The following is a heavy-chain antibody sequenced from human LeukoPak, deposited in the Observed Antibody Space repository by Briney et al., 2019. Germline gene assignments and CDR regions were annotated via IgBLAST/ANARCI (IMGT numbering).Heavy chain of an antibody. CDR3: AREDGSGSYGFDY. Sequence: PSQTPSLTCTVSGGSISSGGYYWSWIRQHPGKGLEWIGYIYYSGSTYYNPSLKSRVTISVDTSKNQFSLKLSSVTAADTAVYYCAREDGSGSYGFDYWGQGTLVTVSS. CDR2: IYYSGST. V-gene: IGHV4-31*03. J-gene: IGHJ4*02. CDR1: GGSISSGGYY. D-gene: IGHD3-10*01.